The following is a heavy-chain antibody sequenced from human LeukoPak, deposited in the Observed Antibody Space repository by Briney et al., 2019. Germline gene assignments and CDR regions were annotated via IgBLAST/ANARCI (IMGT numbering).Heavy chain of an antibody. CDR3: ARDQRGCSSTSCYYYFDY. Sequence: GASVKVSCKASGGTFSSYAISWVRQAPGQGLEWMGGIIPIFGTANYAQKFQGRVTITADESTSTAYMELSSLRSEDTAVYYCARDQRGCSSTSCYYYFDYWGQGTLVTVSS. CDR1: GGTFSSYA. CDR2: IIPIFGTA. V-gene: IGHV1-69*13. J-gene: IGHJ4*02. D-gene: IGHD2-2*01.